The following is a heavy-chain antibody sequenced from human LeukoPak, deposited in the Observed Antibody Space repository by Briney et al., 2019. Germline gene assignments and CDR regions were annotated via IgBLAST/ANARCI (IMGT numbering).Heavy chain of an antibody. D-gene: IGHD6-19*01. J-gene: IGHJ6*02. CDR1: GFTFSSYG. Sequence: GRSLRLSCAASGFTFSSYGMHWVRQATGKGLEWVSAIGTAGDTFYAGSVKGRFTISRENAKNSLYLQVNGLRDGDTAVYYCARGPARSGWNRYGMDVWGPGTTVTVSS. V-gene: IGHV3-13*01. CDR2: IGTAGDT. CDR3: ARGPARSGWNRYGMDV.